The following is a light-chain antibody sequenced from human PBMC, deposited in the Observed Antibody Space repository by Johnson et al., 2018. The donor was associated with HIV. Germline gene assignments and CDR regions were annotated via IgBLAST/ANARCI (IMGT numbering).Light chain of an antibody. CDR3: GAWDSNLGAGLYV. V-gene: IGLV1-51*01. Sequence: HSVLTQPPSVSAAPGQKVTISCSGSSSDMGNYAVSWYQQLPGTAPKLLIYDNNKRPSGIPDRFSGSKSGTSATLGITGLQTGDAAGSYCGAWDSNLGAGLYVFGSGTEVTVL. CDR2: DNN. J-gene: IGLJ1*01. CDR1: SSDMGNYA.